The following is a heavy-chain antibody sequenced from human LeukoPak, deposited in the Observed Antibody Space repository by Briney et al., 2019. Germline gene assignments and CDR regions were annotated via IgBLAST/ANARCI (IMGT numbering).Heavy chain of an antibody. CDR2: ISAYNGNT. D-gene: IGHD3-3*01. Sequence: GASVKVSCKASGYTFTSYGISWVRQAPGQGLEWMGWISAYNGNTNYAQKLQGRVTMTTDTSTSTAYVELRSLRSDDTAVYYCARDSYYDFWSGYIIDYWGQGTLVTVSS. CDR1: GYTFTSYG. V-gene: IGHV1-18*01. J-gene: IGHJ4*02. CDR3: ARDSYYDFWSGYIIDY.